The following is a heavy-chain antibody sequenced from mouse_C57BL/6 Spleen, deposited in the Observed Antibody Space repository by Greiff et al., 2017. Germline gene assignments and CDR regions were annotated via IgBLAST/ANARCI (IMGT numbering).Heavy chain of an antibody. V-gene: IGHV1-53*01. D-gene: IGHD2-5*01. Sequence: QVQLQQPGTELVKPGASVKLSCKASGYTFTSYWMRWVKQRPGQGLAWIGNITPSNGGTNYNEKLKSKATLTSDKSSSTDYMQLISLTSEDSAVYVCASDYSNSFYAMDYWGQGTSVTVSS. CDR1: GYTFTSYW. J-gene: IGHJ4*01. CDR2: ITPSNGGT. CDR3: ASDYSNSFYAMDY.